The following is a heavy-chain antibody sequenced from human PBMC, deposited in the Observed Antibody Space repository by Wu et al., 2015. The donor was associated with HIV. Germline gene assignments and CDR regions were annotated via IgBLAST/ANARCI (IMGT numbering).Heavy chain of an antibody. D-gene: IGHD3-16*01. CDR3: ARDYKGLGIYSGMDV. CDR2: IIPIFSQI. Sequence: QVQLVQSGTEMKKTGASVKVSCKTSGYKFSNYAISWVRQAPGQGLEWIGKIIPIFSQIKFAQKFRDRVTITADETTSTVYLEVSSLRSEDTALYYCARDYKGLGIYSGMDVWGQGTTVTVSS. V-gene: IGHV1-69*13. CDR1: GYKFSNYA. J-gene: IGHJ6*02.